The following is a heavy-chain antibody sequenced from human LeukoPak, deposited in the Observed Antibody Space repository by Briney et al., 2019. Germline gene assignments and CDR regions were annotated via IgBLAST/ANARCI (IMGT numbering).Heavy chain of an antibody. Sequence: SVKVSCKASGGTFSSYAISWVRQAPGQGLEWMGGIIPIFGTANYAQKFQGRVTITADESTSTAYMELSSLRSEDTAVYYCARDLGYYDILTGYSSSYPWDQGTLVTVSS. J-gene: IGHJ5*02. V-gene: IGHV1-69*13. CDR3: ARDLGYYDILTGYSSSYP. CDR2: IIPIFGTA. CDR1: GGTFSSYA. D-gene: IGHD3-9*01.